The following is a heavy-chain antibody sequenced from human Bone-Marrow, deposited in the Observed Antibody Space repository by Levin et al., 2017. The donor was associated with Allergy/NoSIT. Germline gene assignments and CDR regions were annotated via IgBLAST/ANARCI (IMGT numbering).Heavy chain of an antibody. CDR3: ARAPGYSSGWRFFDY. CDR2: IWYDGSNK. D-gene: IGHD6-19*01. J-gene: IGHJ4*02. CDR1: GFTFSSYG. Sequence: GESLKISCAASGFTFSSYGMHWVRQAPGKGLEWVAVIWYDGSNKYYADSVKGRFTISRDNSKNTLYLQMNSLRAEDTAVYYCARAPGYSSGWRFFDYWGQGTLVTVSS. V-gene: IGHV3-33*01.